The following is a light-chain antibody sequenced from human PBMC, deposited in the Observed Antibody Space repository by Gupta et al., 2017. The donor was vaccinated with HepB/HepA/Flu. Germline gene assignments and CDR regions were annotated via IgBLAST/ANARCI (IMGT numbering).Light chain of an antibody. J-gene: IGLJ2*01. Sequence: SFVLTQPLSVSVAPGKTATISCGGKNIGSYREQWYKKKADQAPILVIYNDGDRPSGIPERFSGSNSGNTATLTISRVEAGDEADYFCQVWDVRSDHVVFGGGTKLIAL. CDR2: NDG. CDR3: QVWDVRSDHVV. CDR1: NIGSYR. V-gene: IGLV3-21*03.